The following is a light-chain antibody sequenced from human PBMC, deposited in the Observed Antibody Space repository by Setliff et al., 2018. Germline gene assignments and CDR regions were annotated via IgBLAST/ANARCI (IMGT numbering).Light chain of an antibody. CDR2: SNN. J-gene: IGLJ1*01. Sequence: QSVLTQPPSASGTPGQRVTISCSGSNSNIGSNTVNWYQQLPGTAPKLLIYSNNQRPSGVPDRFSGSESGTSASLAISGLQSEDEADYYCAAWDDSLNGQVFGTGTKVTVL. CDR3: AAWDDSLNGQV. V-gene: IGLV1-44*01. CDR1: NSNIGSNT.